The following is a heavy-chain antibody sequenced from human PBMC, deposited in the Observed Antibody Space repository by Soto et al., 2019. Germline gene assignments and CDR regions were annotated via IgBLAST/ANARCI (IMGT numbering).Heavy chain of an antibody. CDR1: GFAVSSKY. CDR2: IYGGGTT. CDR3: VQTTGWPGFDF. J-gene: IGHJ4*02. V-gene: IGHV3-53*01. D-gene: IGHD6-19*01. Sequence: EVPLVESGGGLIQPGGSLRLSCAASGFAVSSKYMTWVRQAPGKGLEWVSVIYGGGTTYYVDSVKGRFTISRDTSKTTLYLQMNSLRAEDTAVYDCVQTTGWPGFDFWGQGTLVTVSS.